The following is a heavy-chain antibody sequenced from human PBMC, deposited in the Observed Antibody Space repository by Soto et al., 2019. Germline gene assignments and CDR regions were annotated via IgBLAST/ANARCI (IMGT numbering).Heavy chain of an antibody. J-gene: IGHJ6*02. CDR1: GYTFTSYY. V-gene: IGHV1-46*01. CDR3: GGAVGYIYGPYYYYYYGMDV. CDR2: INPSGGST. D-gene: IGHD5-18*01. Sequence: VQLVQSGAEVKKPGASVKVSCKASGYTFTSYYMHRVRQAPGQGLEWMGIINPSGGSTSYAQKFQGRVTMTRDTYTSRGYMELSSLISDEKAGYYYGGAVGYIYGPYYYYYYGMDVWGQGTTVTVSS.